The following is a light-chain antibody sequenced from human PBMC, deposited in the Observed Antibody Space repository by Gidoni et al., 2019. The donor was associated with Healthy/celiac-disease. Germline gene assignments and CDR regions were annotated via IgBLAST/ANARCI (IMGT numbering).Light chain of an antibody. J-gene: IGLJ1*01. Sequence: QSALTQPRSVSGSPGQSVTFSCTGTSSDVGGYNYVSWYQQHPGKAPKLMIYDVSKRPSGVPDRFSGSKSGNTASLTISGLQAEYESDYYCCSYAGSSYVFGTGTKVTVL. CDR3: CSYAGSSYV. CDR2: DVS. CDR1: SSDVGGYNY. V-gene: IGLV2-11*01.